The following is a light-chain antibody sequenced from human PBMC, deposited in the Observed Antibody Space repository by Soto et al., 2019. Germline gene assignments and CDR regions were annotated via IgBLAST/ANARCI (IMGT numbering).Light chain of an antibody. CDR2: DAS. CDR1: QSVYNNY. Sequence: EIVLTQSPGTLSLSPGERATLSCRASQSVYNNYLAWYQQKPGQAPRLHIYDASARFTGIPDRFSSSGSGTEFTLTISKLEPEDFAVYYCQRYGTSFSFGGGTKVEIK. CDR3: QRYGTSFS. J-gene: IGKJ4*01. V-gene: IGKV3-20*01.